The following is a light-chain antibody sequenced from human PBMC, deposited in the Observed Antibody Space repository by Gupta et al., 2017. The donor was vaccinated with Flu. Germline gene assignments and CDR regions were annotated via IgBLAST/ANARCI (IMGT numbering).Light chain of an antibody. J-gene: IGKJ2*01. CDR1: QSFNSRY. Sequence: ASQSFNSRYLAWYQQKPGQAPRLLIKGASSRATGIPDRFSGSASGTDFTLTISGLEPEDFAVYYCQQYGSSPYTFGQGTKLEI. CDR2: GAS. CDR3: QQYGSSPYT. V-gene: IGKV3-20*01.